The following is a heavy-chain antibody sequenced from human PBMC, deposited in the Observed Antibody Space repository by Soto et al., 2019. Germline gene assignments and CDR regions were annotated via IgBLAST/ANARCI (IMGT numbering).Heavy chain of an antibody. V-gene: IGHV3-21*01. CDR1: GFTFSSYS. D-gene: IGHD3-10*01. Sequence: PGGSLRLSCAASGFTFSSYSMNWVRQAPGKGLEWVSSISSSSSYIYYADSVKGRFTISRDNAKNSLYLQMNSLRAEDTAVYYCASSAFGESAPFDYWGQGTLVTVSS. CDR3: ASSAFGESAPFDY. CDR2: ISSSSSYI. J-gene: IGHJ4*02.